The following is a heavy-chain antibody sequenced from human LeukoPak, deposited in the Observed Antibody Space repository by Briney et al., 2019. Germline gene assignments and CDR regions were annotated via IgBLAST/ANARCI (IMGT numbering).Heavy chain of an antibody. CDR3: ARPPRIYDSSGYYLVEYFDL. Sequence: GGSLRLSCAASGFTFSTNYMSWVRQAPGKGLEWVSLIYSGGSTSYSASVKGRFTISRDISKNTRSLQKSSMRAEDTAVYYCARPPRIYDSSGYYLVEYFDLWGRGTLVTVSS. V-gene: IGHV3-53*01. D-gene: IGHD3-22*01. CDR2: IYSGGST. CDR1: GFTFSTNY. J-gene: IGHJ2*01.